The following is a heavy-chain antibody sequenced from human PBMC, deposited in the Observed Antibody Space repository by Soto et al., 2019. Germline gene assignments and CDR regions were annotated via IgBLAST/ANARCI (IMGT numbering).Heavy chain of an antibody. V-gene: IGHV3-74*01. CDR1: GCTFSTYW. CDR3: ARGDPTYFDY. Sequence: EVQLVESGGGLVQPGGSLRLSCAASGCTFSTYWMHWVRQAPGEGLVWLSRLTAARTSTISADSVKGRFTISRDNAKNTLYLQMHSMRVEDTAMSYGARGDPTYFDYWGQGILVTVSS. D-gene: IGHD1-26*01. CDR2: LTAARTST. J-gene: IGHJ4*02.